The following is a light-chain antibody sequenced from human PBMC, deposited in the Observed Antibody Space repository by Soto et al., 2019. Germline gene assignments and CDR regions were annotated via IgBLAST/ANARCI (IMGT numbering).Light chain of an antibody. CDR1: SSNIGNNY. J-gene: IGLJ1*01. Sequence: QSVLTQPPSVSAAPGQKVTISCSGSSSNIGNNYVSWYQQLPGTATKLLIYENNKRPSGIPDRFSGSKSGTSATLGITGLQTGDEADYYCGTWDSSLSAGYVFGTGTKLTVL. CDR3: GTWDSSLSAGYV. CDR2: ENN. V-gene: IGLV1-51*02.